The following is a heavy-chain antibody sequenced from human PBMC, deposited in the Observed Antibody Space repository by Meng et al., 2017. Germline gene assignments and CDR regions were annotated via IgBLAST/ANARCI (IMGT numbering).Heavy chain of an antibody. Sequence: QGQLVQSGAEVKKPGASVKVSCDASAYTLSSDGFSWVRQAPGQGLEWLGWINTYNGKTDYAHKFQDRVTLTTDTFTNTAYMELRSLRSDDTAVYYCATRGSPYLNCWGQGTLVTVSS. D-gene: IGHD6-13*01. CDR1: AYTLSSDG. CDR3: ATRGSPYLNC. V-gene: IGHV1-18*01. J-gene: IGHJ4*02. CDR2: INTYNGKT.